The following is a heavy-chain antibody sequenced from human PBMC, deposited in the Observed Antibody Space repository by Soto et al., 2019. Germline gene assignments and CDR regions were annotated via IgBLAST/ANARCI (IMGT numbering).Heavy chain of an antibody. CDR2: IYFTGYT. V-gene: IGHV4-39*01. Sequence: NPSETLSLTCSASGGSITSSSHFWGWVRQPPGKGLEWIGTIYFTGYTYYTPSLKSRLTMSIDTSKNEFSLRLNSVTAADTAVYYCAGQTFTIAAASYGRSNWFDPWGPGTLVTVSS. CDR3: AGQTFTIAAASYGRSNWFDP. J-gene: IGHJ5*02. CDR1: GGSITSSSHF. D-gene: IGHD6-25*01.